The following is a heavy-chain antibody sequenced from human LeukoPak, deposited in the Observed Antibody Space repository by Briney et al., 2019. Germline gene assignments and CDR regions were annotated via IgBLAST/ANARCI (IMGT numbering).Heavy chain of an antibody. CDR3: IGGCF. CDR1: GFTFRTYT. D-gene: IGHD3-16*01. Sequence: GGSLRLSCAASGFTFRTYTMNWVRQAPGKGLEWVSYISSSSNYIYYADSVKGRFTISRDNAKNSLYLQMNSLRAEDTAVYYCIGGCFWGQGTLVTGPS. V-gene: IGHV3-21*01. CDR2: ISSSSNYI. J-gene: IGHJ4*02.